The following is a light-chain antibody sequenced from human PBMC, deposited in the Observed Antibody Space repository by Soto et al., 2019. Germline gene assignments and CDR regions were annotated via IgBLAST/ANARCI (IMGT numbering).Light chain of an antibody. CDR1: SSNIGSNT. CDR2: SNN. V-gene: IGLV1-44*01. Sequence: QSVLTQPPSASGTPGQRVTISCSGSSSNIGSNTVSWFQQLPLSAPKLLIYSNNQRPSEVPDRFSGSKSATSASLAISGRQCEDEADYYCAAWDDSLNGRVFGGGTKLTVL. CDR3: AAWDDSLNGRV. J-gene: IGLJ3*02.